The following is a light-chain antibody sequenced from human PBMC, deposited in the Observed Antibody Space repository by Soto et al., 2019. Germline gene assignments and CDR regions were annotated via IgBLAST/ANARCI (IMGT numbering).Light chain of an antibody. V-gene: IGKV3-20*01. J-gene: IGKJ1*01. CDR1: QSVPSTY. CDR2: GTS. CDR3: QQFGNSPWT. Sequence: EVVLSQSPARLSLSPGERATLSCRASQSVPSTYFAWYQQKSGQPPRLLISGTSNRATGIPDRFSGSGSGRDFTLTISRLEPEDFAVYFCQQFGNSPWTFGQGTKVDIK.